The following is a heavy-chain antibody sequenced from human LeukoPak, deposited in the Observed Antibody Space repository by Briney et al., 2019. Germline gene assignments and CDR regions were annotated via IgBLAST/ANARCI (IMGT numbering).Heavy chain of an antibody. J-gene: IGHJ4*02. CDR1: GFTFSSFG. V-gene: IGHV3-33*05. D-gene: IGHD5-18*01. CDR3: XXXXXXXFTYGYGDF. Sequence: GRSLRLSCAASGFTFSSFGMHWVRQAPGKGLEWVALILYDGSNKYYADSVKGRFTISRDNSENTLYLQMSSLRAEDTAVYYXXXXXXXXFTYGYGDFWGQGTLVTVSS. CDR2: ILYDGSNK.